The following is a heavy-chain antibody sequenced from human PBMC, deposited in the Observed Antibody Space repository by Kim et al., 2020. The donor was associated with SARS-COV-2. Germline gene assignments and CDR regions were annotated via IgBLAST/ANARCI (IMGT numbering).Heavy chain of an antibody. Sequence: GGSLRLSCAASGFTFSSYSMNWVRQAPGKGLEWVSSISSSSSYIYYADSVKGRFTISRDNAKNSLYLQMNSLRAEDTAVYYCARVGATYYYGSGSHGMDVWGQGTTVTVSS. D-gene: IGHD3-10*01. CDR2: ISSSSSYI. V-gene: IGHV3-21*01. CDR1: GFTFSSYS. CDR3: ARVGATYYYGSGSHGMDV. J-gene: IGHJ6*02.